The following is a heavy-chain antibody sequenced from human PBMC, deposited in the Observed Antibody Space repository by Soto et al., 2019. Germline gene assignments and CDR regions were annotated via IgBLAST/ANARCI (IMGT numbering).Heavy chain of an antibody. V-gene: IGHV4-61*01. CDR2: IYYSGST. CDR1: GDSFSSDSYY. CDR3: AREADSRAAEPSFDY. J-gene: IGHJ4*02. D-gene: IGHD6-13*01. Sequence: LSLTCTVSGDSFSSDSYYWSWIRQLPGKGLEWIGYIYYSGSTNYNPSLKSRVTISVDTSKNQFSLKLSSVTAADTAVYYCAREADSRAAEPSFDYWGQGTLVTVSS.